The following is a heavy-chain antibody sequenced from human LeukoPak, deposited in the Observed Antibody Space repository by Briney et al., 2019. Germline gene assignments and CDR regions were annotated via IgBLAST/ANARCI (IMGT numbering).Heavy chain of an antibody. D-gene: IGHD2-15*01. CDR1: GYTLTELS. CDR3: ATDPPATGGETGAFDI. Sequence: ASVKVSCKVSGYTLTELSMHWVRQAPGKGLEWMGGFDPEDGETIYAQKFQGRVTMTEDTSTDTAYVELSSLRSEDTAVYYCATDPPATGGETGAFDIWGQGTMVTVSS. J-gene: IGHJ3*02. CDR2: FDPEDGET. V-gene: IGHV1-24*01.